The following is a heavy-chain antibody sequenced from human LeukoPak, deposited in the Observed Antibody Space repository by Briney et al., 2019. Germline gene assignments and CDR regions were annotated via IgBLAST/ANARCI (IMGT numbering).Heavy chain of an antibody. D-gene: IGHD6-13*01. V-gene: IGHV4-4*07. CDR2: IYHSGST. Sequence: SETLSLTCTVSGGSISSYYWSWIRQPAGKGLEWIGRIYHSGSTYYNPSLKSRVTISVDTSKNQFSLKLSSVTAADTAVYYCARGTGYSSSCWFDPWGQGTLVTVSS. CDR3: ARGTGYSSSCWFDP. J-gene: IGHJ5*02. CDR1: GGSISSYY.